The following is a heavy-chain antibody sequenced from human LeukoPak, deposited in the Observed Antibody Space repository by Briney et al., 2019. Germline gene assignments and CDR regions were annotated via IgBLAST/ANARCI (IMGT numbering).Heavy chain of an antibody. Sequence: ASVKVSCKASGYTFTGYYMHWVRQAPGQGLEWMGIINPSGGSTSYAQKFQGRVTMTRDMSTSTVYMELSSLRSEDTAVYYCASASYGDAFDIWGQGTMVTVSS. CDR3: ASASYGDAFDI. D-gene: IGHD3-16*01. CDR1: GYTFTGYY. V-gene: IGHV1-46*01. CDR2: INPSGGST. J-gene: IGHJ3*02.